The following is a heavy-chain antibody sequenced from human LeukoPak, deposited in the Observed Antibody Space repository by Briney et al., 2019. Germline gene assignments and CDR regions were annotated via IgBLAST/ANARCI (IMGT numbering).Heavy chain of an antibody. Sequence: SETLSLTCTVSGGSISSYYWSWIRQRAGKGLEWIGRIYTSGSTNYNPSLKSRVTMSVDTSKNQFSLKLNSVTAADTAVYYCARDFAASSWYGMDVWGQGTTVTVSS. J-gene: IGHJ6*02. CDR1: GGSISSYY. D-gene: IGHD6-13*01. V-gene: IGHV4-4*07. CDR2: IYTSGST. CDR3: ARDFAASSWYGMDV.